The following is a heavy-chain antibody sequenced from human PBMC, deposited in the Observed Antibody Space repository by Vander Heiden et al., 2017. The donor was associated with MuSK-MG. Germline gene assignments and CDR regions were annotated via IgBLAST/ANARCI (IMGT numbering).Heavy chain of an antibody. CDR1: GGSFSAYY. CDR2: INHSGST. Sequence: QVQLQQWGAGLLKPSETLSLTCRVYGGSFSAYYWIWIRQPPGKGLEWIGEINHSGSTNYNPSLKSRVSISVDTSKSQFSLQLTSVTAADTAVYYCARQGSSCSSISCWFDPWGQGTLVTVSS. V-gene: IGHV4-34*01. D-gene: IGHD2-2*01. J-gene: IGHJ5*02. CDR3: ARQGSSCSSISCWFDP.